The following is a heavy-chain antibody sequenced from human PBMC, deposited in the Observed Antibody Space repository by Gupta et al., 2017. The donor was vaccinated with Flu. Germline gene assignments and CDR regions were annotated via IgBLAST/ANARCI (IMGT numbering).Heavy chain of an antibody. CDR2: IYPGDSDT. Sequence: PGKGLEWMGIIYPGDSDTRYSPSFQGQVTISADKSISTAYLQWSSLKASDTAMYYCARQSQQRVYYYYGMDVWGQGTTVTVSS. CDR3: ARQSQQRVYYYYGMDV. V-gene: IGHV5-51*01. D-gene: IGHD6-13*01. J-gene: IGHJ6*02.